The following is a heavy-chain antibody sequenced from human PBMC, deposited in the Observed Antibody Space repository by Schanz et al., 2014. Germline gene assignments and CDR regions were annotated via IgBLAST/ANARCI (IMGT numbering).Heavy chain of an antibody. D-gene: IGHD3-16*01. CDR1: GYTFPSYG. CDR2: INPNTGGT. V-gene: IGHV1-2*06. CDR3: ASLGGADVFDI. Sequence: QVQLVQSGSEVKKPGASVKVSCKASGYTFPSYGISWVRQAPGQGLEWMGRINPNTGGTNFAQKFQGRVTMTRDTSITTAYMELSRLRSDDTAVYYCASLGGADVFDIWGQGTMVTVSS. J-gene: IGHJ3*02.